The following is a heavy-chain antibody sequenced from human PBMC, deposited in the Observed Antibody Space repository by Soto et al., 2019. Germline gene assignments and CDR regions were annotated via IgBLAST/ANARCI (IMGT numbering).Heavy chain of an antibody. CDR2: ISGSGGST. V-gene: IGHV3-23*01. D-gene: IGHD2-15*01. Sequence: PGGSLRLSCAASGFTFSSYAMSWVRQAPGKGLEWVSAISGSGGSTYYADSVKGRFTISRDNSKNTLYLQMNSLRAEGTAVYYCAKDQNCSGGSCYFYYYYYGMDVWGQGTTVTVSS. CDR1: GFTFSSYA. CDR3: AKDQNCSGGSCYFYYYYYGMDV. J-gene: IGHJ6*02.